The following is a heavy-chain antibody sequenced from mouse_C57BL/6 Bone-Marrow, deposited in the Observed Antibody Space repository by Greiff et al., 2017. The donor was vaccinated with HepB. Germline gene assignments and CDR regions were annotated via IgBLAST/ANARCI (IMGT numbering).Heavy chain of an antibody. J-gene: IGHJ3*01. D-gene: IGHD3-2*02. Sequence: QVQLQQPGAELVKPGASVKLSCKASGYTFTSYWMHWVKQRPGQGLEWIGMIHPNSGSTNYNEKFKSKATLTVDKSSSTAYMQLSSQTSEDSAVYYCARSRETAQATWFAYWGQGTLVTVSA. V-gene: IGHV1-64*01. CDR1: GYTFTSYW. CDR2: IHPNSGST. CDR3: ARSRETAQATWFAY.